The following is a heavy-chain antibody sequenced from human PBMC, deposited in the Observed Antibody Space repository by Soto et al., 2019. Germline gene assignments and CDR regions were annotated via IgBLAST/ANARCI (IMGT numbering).Heavy chain of an antibody. CDR1: GYTFTSYY. Sequence: QVQLVQSGAEVKKPGASVKVSCKASGYTFTSYYMHWVRQAPGQGLEWMGIINPSGGSTSYAQKFQGRVTMTKDPSTSTVYMELHSPRSEDTAVYSRARGARWELLPTAYWGHGTLVTVSS. V-gene: IGHV1-46*03. J-gene: IGHJ4*01. CDR3: ARGARWELLPTAY. D-gene: IGHD1-26*01. CDR2: INPSGGST.